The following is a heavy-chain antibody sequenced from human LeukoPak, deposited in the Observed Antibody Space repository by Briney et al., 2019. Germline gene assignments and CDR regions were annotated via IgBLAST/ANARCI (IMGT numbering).Heavy chain of an antibody. CDR1: GSSISSYY. D-gene: IGHD5-18*01. J-gene: IGHJ4*02. CDR3: ARGGYSYGSFRLYFDF. Sequence: SETLSLTCTVSGSSISSYYWSWIRQPPGKGLEWIGYISYSGATTYNPSLKSRVTISLDMSKNQFPLTLSSVTAADTAVYYCARGGYSYGSFRLYFDFWGQGTLVTVSS. V-gene: IGHV4-59*01. CDR2: ISYSGAT.